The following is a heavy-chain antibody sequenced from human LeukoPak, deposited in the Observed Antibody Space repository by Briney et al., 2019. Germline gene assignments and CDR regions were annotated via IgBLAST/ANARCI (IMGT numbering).Heavy chain of an antibody. CDR3: ARGWNYGDY. Sequence: SETLSLTCTVPGGAISSYYWSWIRQPPGKGLEWIGYVSYTGDASQNPSLRGRVTMSVDTSNNQVSLELSSVTTADTAVYYCARGWNYGDYWGQGTLVTVSS. CDR2: VSYTGDA. J-gene: IGHJ4*02. D-gene: IGHD3-3*01. CDR1: GGAISSYY. V-gene: IGHV4-59*01.